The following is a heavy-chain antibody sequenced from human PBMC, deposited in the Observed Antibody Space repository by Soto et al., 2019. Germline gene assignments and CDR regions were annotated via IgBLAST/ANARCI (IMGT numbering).Heavy chain of an antibody. D-gene: IGHD3-9*01. V-gene: IGHV4-4*07. CDR2: VSTIGAT. J-gene: IGHJ6*02. CDR1: DDFISSYY. CDR3: ARADYEILTGSYAMDV. Sequence: SETLSLTCTVSDDFISSYYWNWIRQPAGKGLEWIGRVSTIGATNYNPSLESRVTMSVDTSKNQFSLKLTSVTAADTAVYFCARADYEILTGSYAMDVWGQGTTVTVSS.